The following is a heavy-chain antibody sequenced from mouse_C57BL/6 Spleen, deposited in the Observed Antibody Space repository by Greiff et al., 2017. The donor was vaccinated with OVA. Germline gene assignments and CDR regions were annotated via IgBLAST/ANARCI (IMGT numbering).Heavy chain of an antibody. D-gene: IGHD1-1*02. CDR2: IDPEDGDT. CDR1: GFNIKDYY. Sequence: VQLQQSVAELVKPGASVKLSCTASGFNIKDYYMHWVKQRTEQGLEWIGRIDPEDGDTKYAPKFQGKATITAATSSNTAYLPLSSLTAEATAVYYCARSPGGGYLDYGGEGTTLTGSS. J-gene: IGHJ2*01. V-gene: IGHV14-2*01. CDR3: ARSPGGGYLDY.